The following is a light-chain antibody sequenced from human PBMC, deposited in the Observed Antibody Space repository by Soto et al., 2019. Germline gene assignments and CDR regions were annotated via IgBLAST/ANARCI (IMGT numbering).Light chain of an antibody. CDR3: QQTYMVLYT. CDR1: QSVSTY. V-gene: IGKV1-39*01. CDR2: GVS. J-gene: IGKJ2*01. Sequence: DIQMTQSPSSLSSSVGYRFPITCRASQSVSTYLNWYYQKSGGAPKLLIHGVSKLENGTPSRFSGSSLATDFTLTINRLQAEDFAVDFCQQTYMVLYTFGQGTKVDIK.